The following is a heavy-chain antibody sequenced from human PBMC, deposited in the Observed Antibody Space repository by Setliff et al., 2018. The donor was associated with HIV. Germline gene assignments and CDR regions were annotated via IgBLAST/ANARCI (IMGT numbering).Heavy chain of an antibody. Sequence: PGGSLRLSCAASGFTLSSFAIHWVRQAPGKGLEWVAVISYDGSTKYYADSVKGRFTIFRENSKNILYLQMSNLRAEDTALYYCAKVMITTTWAFDFWGQGTPVTVSS. J-gene: IGHJ4*02. CDR3: AKVMITTTWAFDF. V-gene: IGHV3-30*04. CDR1: GFTLSSFA. CDR2: ISYDGSTK. D-gene: IGHD1-26*01.